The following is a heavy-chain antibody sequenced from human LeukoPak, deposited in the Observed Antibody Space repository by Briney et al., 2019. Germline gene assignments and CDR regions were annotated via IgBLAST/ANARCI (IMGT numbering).Heavy chain of an antibody. J-gene: IGHJ4*02. CDR3: ARGRPHGNDY. CDR1: GFTVSNTY. Sequence: GGSLRLSCAASGFTVSNTYMSWVRQAPGKGLVWVSRIASDGSSTTYADSVKGRFSISRDNAKNTLYLQMNSLRVEDTAVYYCARGRPHGNDYWGQGTLVTVSS. CDR2: IASDGSST. V-gene: IGHV3-74*01. D-gene: IGHD4-23*01.